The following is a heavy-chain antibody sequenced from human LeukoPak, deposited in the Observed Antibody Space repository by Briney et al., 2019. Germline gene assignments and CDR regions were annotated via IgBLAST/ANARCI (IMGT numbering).Heavy chain of an antibody. J-gene: IGHJ4*02. CDR1: GGSISGYY. V-gene: IGHV4-59*08. CDR2: IYYSGST. Sequence: SETLSLTCTVSGGSISGYYWSWIRQPPGKGLEWIGYIYYSGSTSYNPSLKSRVTISVDTSKNQFSLKLSSVAAADTAVYYCARYGSSGNLDYWGQGTLVTVSS. CDR3: ARYGSSGNLDY. D-gene: IGHD3-10*01.